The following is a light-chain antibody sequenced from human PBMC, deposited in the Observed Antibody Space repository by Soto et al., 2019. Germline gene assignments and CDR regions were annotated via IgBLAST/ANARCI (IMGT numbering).Light chain of an antibody. J-gene: IGKJ3*01. Sequence: EIVLTQSPGTLSLSPGDRATLSCRASQSVSTNYLAWYQQSLGQAPRLLIYGASSRATGIPDRFSGNGSGTSFTRPISRLEPEDFAVYYCHQYGSTPFTFGPGTKVDIK. V-gene: IGKV3-20*01. CDR1: QSVSTNY. CDR3: HQYGSTPFT. CDR2: GAS.